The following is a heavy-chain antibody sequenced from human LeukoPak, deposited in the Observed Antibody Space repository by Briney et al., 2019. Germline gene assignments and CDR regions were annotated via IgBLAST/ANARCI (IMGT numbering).Heavy chain of an antibody. V-gene: IGHV3-30*02. CDR1: GFSFRSYG. CDR2: IRYDGSNK. J-gene: IGHJ4*02. Sequence: GGSLRLSCAASGFSFRSYGMHWVRQAPGKGLEWVAFIRYDGSNKYYAESVKGRFTISRDNSKNTLYLQMNSLRAEDTAVYYCARGAVAGTWGIPDYWGQGTLVAVSS. CDR3: ARGAVAGTWGIPDY. D-gene: IGHD6-19*01.